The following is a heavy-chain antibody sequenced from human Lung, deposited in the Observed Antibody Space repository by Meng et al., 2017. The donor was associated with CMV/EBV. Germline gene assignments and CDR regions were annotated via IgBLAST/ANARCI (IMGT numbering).Heavy chain of an antibody. J-gene: IGHJ3*02. CDR1: GGSNSSGGYY. CDR3: ARGSGRYSSDALDI. D-gene: IGHD1-26*01. Sequence: SXTLPLXCTVPGGSNSSGGYYWGWIRQPPGKGLDCIATISYVGDTHYDPSLKSRVTISVDTSKKQVSLKLTSVTAADTAVYYCARGSGRYSSDALDIWGQGXVVTVSS. V-gene: IGHV4-39*07. CDR2: ISYVGDT.